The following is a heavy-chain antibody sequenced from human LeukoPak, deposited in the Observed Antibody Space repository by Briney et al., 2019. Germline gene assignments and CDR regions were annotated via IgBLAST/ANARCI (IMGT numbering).Heavy chain of an antibody. J-gene: IGHJ6*03. D-gene: IGHD3-16*01. Sequence: PSETLSLTCTVSGDSISDYYWSWIRQPPGKGLEYIGYIYYSGSTNYNPSLKSRLTISVDTSKNQFSLKLSSVTAADTAVYYCARETSQKGAHYMDVWGKGTTVTISS. CDR3: ARETSQKGAHYMDV. V-gene: IGHV4-59*01. CDR2: IYYSGST. CDR1: GDSISDYY.